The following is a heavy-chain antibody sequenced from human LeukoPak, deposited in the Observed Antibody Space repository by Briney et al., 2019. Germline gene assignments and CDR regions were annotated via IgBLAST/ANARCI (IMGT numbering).Heavy chain of an antibody. V-gene: IGHV3-7*01. Sequence: GGSLRLSCAASGFTFSSYWMSWVRQAPGKGLEWVANIKQDGSEKYYVDSVKGRFTISRDNAKNSLYLQMNSLRAEDTAVYYCARGNDFWSATFGYWGQGTLVTVSS. J-gene: IGHJ4*02. D-gene: IGHD3-3*01. CDR3: ARGNDFWSATFGY. CDR1: GFTFSSYW. CDR2: IKQDGSEK.